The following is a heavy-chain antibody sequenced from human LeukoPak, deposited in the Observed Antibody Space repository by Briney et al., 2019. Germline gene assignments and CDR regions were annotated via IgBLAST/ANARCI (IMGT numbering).Heavy chain of an antibody. V-gene: IGHV3-23*01. J-gene: IGHJ4*02. CDR3: AKDPLGYSSSWFEGGY. D-gene: IGHD6-13*01. CDR2: ISGSGGST. CDR1: GFTFSSYA. Sequence: GGSLRLSCAASGFTFSSYAMSWVRQAPGKGLEWVSAISGSGGSTYYADSVKGRFTISRDNSKNTLYLQMNSLRAEDTAVYYCAKDPLGYSSSWFEGGYWGQGTLVTVSS.